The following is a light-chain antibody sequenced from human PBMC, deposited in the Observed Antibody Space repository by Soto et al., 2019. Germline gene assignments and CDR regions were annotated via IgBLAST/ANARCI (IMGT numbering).Light chain of an antibody. V-gene: IGLV2-14*02. CDR1: SSDVGSYNL. J-gene: IGLJ3*02. CDR2: EGS. Sequence: QSALTQPASVSGSPGQSITISCTGTSSDVGSYNLVSWYQHHPGKAPQLMIYEGSKRPSGISNRFSGSKSGNTASLTISGLQAEDEADYYCISSTSTGTRVFGGGTKLTVL. CDR3: ISSTSTGTRV.